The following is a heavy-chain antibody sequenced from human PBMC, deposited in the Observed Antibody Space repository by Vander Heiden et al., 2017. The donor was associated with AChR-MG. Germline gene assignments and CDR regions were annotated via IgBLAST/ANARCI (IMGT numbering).Heavy chain of an antibody. CDR2: IILNSGGT. V-gene: IGHV1-2*06. J-gene: IGHJ4*02. CDR1: GYSFTDYY. D-gene: IGHD3-3*01. CDR3: ARVKSPDFWSGYYPPDY. Sequence: QVQLVQSGPEVKKPGASVKVSCKASGYSFTDYYMHWVRQAPGQGLEWMGRIILNSGGTNYAPTFQGRVTLTRDTSSRTVHMELRRLRSDDTAVYYCARVKSPDFWSGYYPPDYWGQGTLVTVSS.